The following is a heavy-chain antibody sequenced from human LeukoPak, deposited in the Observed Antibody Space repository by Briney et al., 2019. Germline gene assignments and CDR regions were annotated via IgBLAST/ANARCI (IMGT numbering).Heavy chain of an antibody. CDR3: ARDSNDSSIPCFDY. CDR1: GGSIGNYY. J-gene: IGHJ4*02. Sequence: PPETLSHTCTVSGGSIGNYYWSWIRQPPGKGLEWIGYIYYSGSTNYKSSLKSRITISVDTSKNQISLKLSSVTAADTAVYYCARDSNDSSIPCFDYWGQGSLVTVSS. V-gene: IGHV4-59*01. CDR2: IYYSGST. D-gene: IGHD3-22*01.